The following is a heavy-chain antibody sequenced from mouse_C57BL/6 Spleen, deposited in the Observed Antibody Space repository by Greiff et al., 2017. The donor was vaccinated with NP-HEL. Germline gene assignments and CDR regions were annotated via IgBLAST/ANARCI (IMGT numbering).Heavy chain of an antibody. J-gene: IGHJ2*01. D-gene: IGHD4-1*01. CDR1: GYTFTDYE. Sequence: VQLQQSGAELVRPGASVTLSCKASGYTFTDYEMHWVKQTPVHGLEWIGAIDPETGGTAYNQKFKGKAILTADKSSSTAYMELRSLTSEDSAGYYCTPNWDRDSWGQGTTLPVSS. CDR2: IDPETGGT. V-gene: IGHV1-15*01. CDR3: TPNWDRDS.